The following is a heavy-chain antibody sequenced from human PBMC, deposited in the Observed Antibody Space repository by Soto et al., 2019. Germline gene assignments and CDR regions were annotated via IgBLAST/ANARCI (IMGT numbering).Heavy chain of an antibody. CDR1: GFTFSSYA. D-gene: IGHD2-21*02. CDR3: ARGRLVTNAPFDY. V-gene: IGHV3-30-3*01. J-gene: IGHJ4*02. CDR2: ISYDGSNK. Sequence: QVQLVESGGGVVQPGRSLRLSCAASGFTFSSYAMHWVRQASGKGLEWVAVISYDGSNKYYADSVKGRFTISRDNSKNTLYLQMNSLRAEDTAVYYCARGRLVTNAPFDYWGQGTLVTVSS.